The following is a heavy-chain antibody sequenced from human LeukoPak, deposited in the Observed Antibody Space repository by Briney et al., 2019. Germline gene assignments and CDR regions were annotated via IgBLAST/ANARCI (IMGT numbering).Heavy chain of an antibody. CDR3: AQSLRGINWSGNWFDP. CDR1: GGSVNSGSLY. J-gene: IGHJ5*02. Sequence: SETLSLTCTVSGGSVNSGSLYWSWIRQPQGKGLEWIGYIYYRGNTNYNPSLKSRVTISLDTSENQFSLKLSSVTAADTAVYYCAQSLRGINWSGNWFDPWGQGTLVTVSS. CDR2: IYYRGNT. V-gene: IGHV4-61*01. D-gene: IGHD1-1*01.